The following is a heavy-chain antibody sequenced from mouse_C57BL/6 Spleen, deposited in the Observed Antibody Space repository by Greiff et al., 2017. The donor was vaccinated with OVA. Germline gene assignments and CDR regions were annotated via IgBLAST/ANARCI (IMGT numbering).Heavy chain of an antibody. CDR3: ARGYDGYRYWYFDV. D-gene: IGHD2-3*01. V-gene: IGHV3-6*01. CDR1: GYSITSGYY. J-gene: IGHJ1*03. Sequence: VQLQQSGPGLVKPSQSLSLTCSVTGYSITSGYYWNWIRQFPGNKLEWMGYISYDGSNKYNPSLKNRISITRDTSKNQFFLKLNSVTTEDTATYYCARGYDGYRYWYFDVWGTGTTVTVSS. CDR2: ISYDGSN.